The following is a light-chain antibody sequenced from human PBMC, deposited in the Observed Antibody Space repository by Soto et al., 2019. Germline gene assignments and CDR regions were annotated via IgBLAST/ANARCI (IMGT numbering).Light chain of an antibody. CDR2: EVS. CDR1: SSDVGGYNS. CDR3: CSYAGSSTFSYV. J-gene: IGLJ1*01. V-gene: IGLV2-23*02. Sequence: QSVLTQPASVSGSPGQSITISCTGTSSDVGGYNSVSWYQHHPGKAPKLILYEVSKRPSGVSNRFSGSKSDNTASLTISGLQAEDEADYYCCSYAGSSTFSYVFGTGTKVTVL.